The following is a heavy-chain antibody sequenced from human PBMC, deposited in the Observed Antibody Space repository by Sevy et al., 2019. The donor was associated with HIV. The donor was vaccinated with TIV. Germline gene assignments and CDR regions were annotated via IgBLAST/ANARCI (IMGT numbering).Heavy chain of an antibody. Sequence: ASVKVSCKASGYTFTSYDINWVRQATGQVLEWMGWMNPNSGNTGYAQKFQGRVTMTRNTSISTAYMELSSLRSEDTAVYYCARGHDFWSGSKSYGMDVWGQGTTVTVSS. CDR1: GYTFTSYD. J-gene: IGHJ6*02. CDR3: ARGHDFWSGSKSYGMDV. V-gene: IGHV1-8*01. CDR2: MNPNSGNT. D-gene: IGHD3-3*01.